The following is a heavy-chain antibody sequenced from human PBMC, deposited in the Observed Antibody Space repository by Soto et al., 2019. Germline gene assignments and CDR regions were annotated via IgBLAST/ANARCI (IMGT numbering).Heavy chain of an antibody. J-gene: IGHJ4*02. Sequence: EMMCLSCAVDDGSISGYCWSWIRQPPGKGLEWIGEINHSGSTNYNPSLKSRVTISVDTSKNQFSLKLSSVTAADTAVYYCANGDYLDYWGQGTLVTVSS. CDR3: ANGDYLDY. CDR1: DGSISGYC. D-gene: IGHD4-17*01. CDR2: INHSGST. V-gene: IGHV4-34*01.